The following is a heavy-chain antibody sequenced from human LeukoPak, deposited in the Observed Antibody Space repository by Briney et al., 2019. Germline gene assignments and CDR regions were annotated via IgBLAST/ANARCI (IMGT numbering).Heavy chain of an antibody. Sequence: PSETLSLTCTVSGGSISSYYWSWIRQPAGKGLEWIGRISTIGITNYNPSLNSRVTISIDTSKNQFSLNLSSVTAADTAVYYCARSDGYGLVGIWGQGTMVTVSS. CDR2: ISTIGIT. J-gene: IGHJ3*02. CDR1: GGSISSYY. V-gene: IGHV4-4*07. CDR3: ARSDGYGLVGI. D-gene: IGHD3-10*01.